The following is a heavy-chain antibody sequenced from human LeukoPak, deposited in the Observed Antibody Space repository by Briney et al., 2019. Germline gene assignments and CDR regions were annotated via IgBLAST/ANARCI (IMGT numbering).Heavy chain of an antibody. CDR1: GDSLSTNSAA. CDR2: TYYRSKWYN. J-gene: IGHJ5*02. Sequence: QTLSLTSALSGDSLSTNSAAWNWTRHSPSGGIEWQGRTYYRSKWYNENAVSVKSRVTINPHASKTQSSRLLNSVAPEDTAVYYCARATLLVGATIGGCFYPWGQGTLVTVSP. D-gene: IGHD1-26*01. CDR3: ARATLLVGATIGGCFYP. V-gene: IGHV6-1*01.